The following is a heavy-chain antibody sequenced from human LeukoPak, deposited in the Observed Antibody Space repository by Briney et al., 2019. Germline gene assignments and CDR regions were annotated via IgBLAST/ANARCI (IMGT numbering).Heavy chain of an antibody. J-gene: IGHJ5*02. D-gene: IGHD6-19*01. CDR1: GFTFSSYA. Sequence: GGSLRLSCAASGFTFSSYAMSWVRQAPGKGLEWVSAISGSGGSTYYADSVKGRSTISRDNSKNTLYLQMNSLRAEDTAVYYCAKAHSSGWYNWFDPWGQGTLVTVSS. V-gene: IGHV3-23*01. CDR3: AKAHSSGWYNWFDP. CDR2: ISGSGGST.